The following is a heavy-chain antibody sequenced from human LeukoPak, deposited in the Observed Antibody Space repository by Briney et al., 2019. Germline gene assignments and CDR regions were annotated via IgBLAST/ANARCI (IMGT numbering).Heavy chain of an antibody. CDR2: IYYSGST. V-gene: IGHV4-30-4*08. CDR3: ARDQGDTYYDILTGYPHAFDI. Sequence: SETLSLTCTVSGGSISSGDYYWSWIRQPPGKGLEWIGYIYYSGSTYYNPSLKSRVTISVDTSKNQFSLKLSSVTAADTAVYYCARDQGDTYYDILTGYPHAFDIWGQGTMVTVSS. J-gene: IGHJ3*02. CDR1: GGSISSGDYY. D-gene: IGHD3-9*01.